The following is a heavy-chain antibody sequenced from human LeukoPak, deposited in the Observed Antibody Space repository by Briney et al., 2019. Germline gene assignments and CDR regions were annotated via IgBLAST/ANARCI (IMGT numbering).Heavy chain of an antibody. V-gene: IGHV4-39*01. CDR2: IFYSGSP. CDR1: GGSISSSTYY. J-gene: IGHJ2*01. CDR3: ARHRRASDWFIDL. Sequence: SETLSLTCSVSGGSISSSTYYWGWIHQPPGKGPEWIGNIFYSGSPYHTPSLKSRLTVSVDTSKNQFSLKLSSVTAADTAVYYCARHRRASDWFIDLWGRGTLVTVSS. D-gene: IGHD6-19*01.